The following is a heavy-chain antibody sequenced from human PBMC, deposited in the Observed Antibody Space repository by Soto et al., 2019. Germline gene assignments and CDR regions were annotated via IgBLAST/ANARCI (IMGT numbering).Heavy chain of an antibody. V-gene: IGHV3-72*01. J-gene: IGHJ6*02. D-gene: IGHD6-13*01. CDR2: TRNKANSYTT. CDR1: GFTFSAHY. CDR3: ARGIIAAAGYYYYGMDV. Sequence: EVQLVESGGGLVQPGGSLRLSCAASGFTFSAHYMDWVRQAPGKGLEWVGRTRNKANSYTTEYAASVKGRFTISRDDSKNSLYLQMNSLKTEDTAVYYCARGIIAAAGYYYYGMDVWGQGTTVTVSS.